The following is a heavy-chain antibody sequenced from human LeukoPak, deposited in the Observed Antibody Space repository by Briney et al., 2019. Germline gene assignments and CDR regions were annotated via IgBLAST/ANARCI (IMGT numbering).Heavy chain of an antibody. CDR1: GYTFTSYG. CDR3: AINKYYYDSSGYYYVVWFDP. D-gene: IGHD3-22*01. CDR2: ISAYNGNT. Sequence: ASVKVSCKASGYTFTSYGISWVRQAPGQGLEWMGWISAYNGNTNYAQKLQGRVTMTTDTSTSTAYMELRSLRSDDTAVYYCAINKYYYDSSGYYYVVWFDPWGQGTLVTVSS. J-gene: IGHJ5*02. V-gene: IGHV1-18*01.